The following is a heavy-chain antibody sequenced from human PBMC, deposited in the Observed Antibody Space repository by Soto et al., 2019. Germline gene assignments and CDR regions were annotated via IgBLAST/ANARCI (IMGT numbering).Heavy chain of an antibody. D-gene: IGHD5-12*01. J-gene: IGHJ4*02. CDR3: SFHSPITGHFDY. CDR1: GGSISSSEYY. V-gene: IGHV4-30-4*08. CDR2: IYYSGST. Sequence: LSLTCTVSGGSISSSEYYWGWIRQPPGKGLEWIGYIYYSGSTYYNPSLKSRVTISVDTSKNQFSLKLSSVTAADTAVYYCSFHSPITGHFDYWGQGTLVTVSS.